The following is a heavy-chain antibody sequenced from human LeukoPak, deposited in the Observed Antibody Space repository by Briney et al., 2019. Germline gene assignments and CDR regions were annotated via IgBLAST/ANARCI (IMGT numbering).Heavy chain of an antibody. CDR3: ARVPIAAAGGLGY. Sequence: SVKVSCKASGGTFSSYAISWVRQAPGQGLEWMGRIIPILGIANYAQKFQGRVTITADKSTSTAYMELSSLRSEDTAVYYCARVPIAAAGGLGYWGQGTLVTVSS. V-gene: IGHV1-69*04. CDR2: IIPILGIA. J-gene: IGHJ4*02. CDR1: GGTFSSYA. D-gene: IGHD6-13*01.